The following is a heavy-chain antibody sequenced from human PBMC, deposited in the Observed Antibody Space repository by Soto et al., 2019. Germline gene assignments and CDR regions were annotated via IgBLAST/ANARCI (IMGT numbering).Heavy chain of an antibody. Sequence: QGQLLQSGDEVKTPGASVRVSCRASGYPFTSYGISWVRQAPGQGLEWVAWISAYNGKRDTAQKFQGRVTMTLDTSTDTAHMDLRDLTSADTAVYYCARGRIVASIHDAFDMWGQGTKLTVSS. CDR1: GYPFTSYG. J-gene: IGHJ3*02. D-gene: IGHD1-26*01. CDR2: ISAYNGKR. V-gene: IGHV1-18*01. CDR3: ARGRIVASIHDAFDM.